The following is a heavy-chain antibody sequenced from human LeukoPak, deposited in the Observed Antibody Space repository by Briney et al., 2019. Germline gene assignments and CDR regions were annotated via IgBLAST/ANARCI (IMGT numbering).Heavy chain of an antibody. Sequence: GGSLRLSCAASGFTFSSYAMSWVRQAPGKGLEWVSAISGSGGSTYYADSVKGRFTISRDNSKNTLYLQMNSLRAEDTAVYYCAKSIYAGYSSSWYGNWFDPWGQGTLVTVSS. CDR3: AKSIYAGYSSSWYGNWFDP. D-gene: IGHD6-13*01. CDR2: ISGSGGST. J-gene: IGHJ5*02. CDR1: GFTFSSYA. V-gene: IGHV3-23*01.